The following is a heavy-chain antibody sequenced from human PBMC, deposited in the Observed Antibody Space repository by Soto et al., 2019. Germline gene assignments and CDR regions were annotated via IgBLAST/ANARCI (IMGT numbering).Heavy chain of an antibody. Sequence: EVQLVESGGGLVQPGGSLRLSCAASGFTFSSYWMSWVRQAPGKGLEWVANIKQDGSEKYYVDSVKGRFTISRDNAKNSLYLQMNSLRAEDTAVYYCARYYDSSGYYYVGYFDYWGQGTLVTVSS. J-gene: IGHJ4*02. CDR2: IKQDGSEK. CDR1: GFTFSSYW. D-gene: IGHD3-22*01. CDR3: ARYYDSSGYYYVGYFDY. V-gene: IGHV3-7*03.